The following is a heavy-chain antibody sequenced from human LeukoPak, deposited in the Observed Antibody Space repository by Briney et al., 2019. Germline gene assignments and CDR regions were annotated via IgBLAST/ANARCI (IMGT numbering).Heavy chain of an antibody. V-gene: IGHV4-4*07. CDR1: GDSISSYY. Sequence: SETLSLTCTVSGDSISSYYWSWLRQPAGKGLEWIGRIYTSGSTYYNPSLKSRVTMSVDTSKNQFSLKLNSVIAADTAVYYCARENSGWYHFDYWGQGTLVTVSS. CDR2: IYTSGST. D-gene: IGHD6-19*01. J-gene: IGHJ4*02. CDR3: ARENSGWYHFDY.